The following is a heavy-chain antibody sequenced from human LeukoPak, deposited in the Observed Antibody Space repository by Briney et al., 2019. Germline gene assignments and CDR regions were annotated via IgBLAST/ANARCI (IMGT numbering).Heavy chain of an antibody. D-gene: IGHD2-2*01. Sequence: ASVKVSCKASGGTFSSYAISWVRQAPGQGLEWMGGYDPEDGETIYAQKFQGRVTMTEDTSTDTAYMELSSLRSEDTAVYYCALSPYCSSTSCLNAFDIWGQGTMVTVSS. V-gene: IGHV1-24*01. CDR2: YDPEDGET. J-gene: IGHJ3*02. CDR3: ALSPYCSSTSCLNAFDI. CDR1: GGTFSSYA.